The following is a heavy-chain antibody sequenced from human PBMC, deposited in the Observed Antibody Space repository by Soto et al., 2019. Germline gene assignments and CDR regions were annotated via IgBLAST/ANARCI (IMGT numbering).Heavy chain of an antibody. Sequence: PSETLSLTCTVSGGSISSCYWSWIRQPPGKGLEWIGYIYYSGSTNYNPSLKSRVTISVDTSNNQFSLMLSSVTAADTAVSYCGRDARPFFKGNGNYGYYYCSTDVWGQATTLTLSS. CDR2: IYYSGST. J-gene: IGHJ6*02. V-gene: IGHV4-59*01. D-gene: IGHD4-17*01. CDR3: GRDARPFFKGNGNYGYYYCSTDV. CDR1: GGSISSCY.